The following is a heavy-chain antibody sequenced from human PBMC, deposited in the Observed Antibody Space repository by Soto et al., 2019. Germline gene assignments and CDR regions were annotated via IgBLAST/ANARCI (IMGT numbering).Heavy chain of an antibody. CDR1: GYTFTSYG. CDR2: ISAHNGNT. V-gene: IGHV1-18*01. D-gene: IGHD1-1*01. CDR3: ARVRYGDY. Sequence: QVHLVQSGAEVKKPGASVKVSCKASGYTFTSYGITWVRQAPGQGLEWRGWISAHNGNTEYAQKLQGRVIVTRDTSTSTAYMELRSLISDDTAVYYCARVRYGDYWGQGALVTVSS. J-gene: IGHJ4*02.